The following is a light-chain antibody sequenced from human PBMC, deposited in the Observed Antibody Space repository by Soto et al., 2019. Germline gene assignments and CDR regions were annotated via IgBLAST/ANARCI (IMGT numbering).Light chain of an antibody. Sequence: QSALTQPASVSGSPGQSITISCTGTSSDIGDYNCISWYQQHPGKAPKLMIYEVSNRPSGVSNRFSGSKSANAASLTISGLQAEDEADYYCSSYASSTTLVFGTGTKLTVL. CDR2: EVS. CDR3: SSYASSTTLV. J-gene: IGLJ1*01. V-gene: IGLV2-14*01. CDR1: SSDIGDYNC.